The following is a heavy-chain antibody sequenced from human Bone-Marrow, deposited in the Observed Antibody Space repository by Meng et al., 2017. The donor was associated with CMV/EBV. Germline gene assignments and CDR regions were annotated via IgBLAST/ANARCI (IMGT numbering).Heavy chain of an antibody. CDR1: GYSISSGYY. J-gene: IGHJ4*02. Sequence: SETLSLTCTVSGYSISSGYYWGWIRQPPGKGLEWIGSIYHSGSTYYNPFLKSRVTISVDTSKNQFSLKLSSVTAADTAVYYCARAAPFSGSYWGQGTLVTVSS. V-gene: IGHV4-38-2*02. CDR3: ARAAPFSGSY. D-gene: IGHD1-26*01. CDR2: IYHSGST.